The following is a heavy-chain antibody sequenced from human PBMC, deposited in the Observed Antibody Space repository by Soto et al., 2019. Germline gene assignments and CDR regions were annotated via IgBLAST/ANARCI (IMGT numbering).Heavy chain of an antibody. Sequence: PGESLKISCKTSGYNFATYWIGWVRQMPGKGLEWMGIIYPGDSDTRYSPSFQGQVTISADQSISTAYLHWSSLEASDTAMYYCGRGATVRPTTGFFDYWDQPPFVTVS. CDR2: IYPGDSDT. CDR1: GYNFATYW. V-gene: IGHV5-51*01. J-gene: IGHJ4*02. D-gene: IGHD1-26*01. CDR3: GRGATVRPTTGFFDY.